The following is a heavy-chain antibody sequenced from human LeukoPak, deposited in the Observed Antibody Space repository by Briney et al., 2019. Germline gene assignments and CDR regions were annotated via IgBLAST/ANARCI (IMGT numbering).Heavy chain of an antibody. J-gene: IGHJ5*02. V-gene: IGHV2-5*01. D-gene: IGHD3-9*01. CDR2: IYWNDDK. CDR1: GFSLSTSGVG. CDR3: ARTLRYFDRLKMNWFDP. Sequence: SGPTLVNPTQTLTLTCTFSGFSLSTSGVGVGWIRQPPGKALEWLALIYWNDDKRYSPSLKSRLTITKDTSKNQVVLTMTNMDPVDTATYYCARTLRYFDRLKMNWFDPWGQGTLVTVSS.